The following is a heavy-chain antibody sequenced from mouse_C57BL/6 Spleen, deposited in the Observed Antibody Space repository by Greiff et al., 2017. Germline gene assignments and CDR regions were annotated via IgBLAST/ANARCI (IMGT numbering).Heavy chain of an antibody. CDR3: TSTGTGAMDY. D-gene: IGHD4-1*01. J-gene: IGHJ4*01. CDR1: GFNIKDYY. Sequence: EVQLQQSGAELVKPGASVKLSCTASGFNIKDYYMHWVKQRTEQGLEWIGRIDPEDGDTEYAPKFQGKANMTADTSSNTAYLQLSSLTSEDTAVYYCTSTGTGAMDYWGQGTSVTVSS. CDR2: IDPEDGDT. V-gene: IGHV14-1*01.